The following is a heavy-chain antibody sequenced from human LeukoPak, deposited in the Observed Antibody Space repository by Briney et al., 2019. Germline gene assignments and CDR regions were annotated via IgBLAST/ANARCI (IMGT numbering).Heavy chain of an antibody. V-gene: IGHV4-59*01. CDR2: IYYSGST. CDR1: GGSISSYY. J-gene: IGHJ3*02. Sequence: SETLSLTSTVSGGSISSYYWSWIRQPPGKGLEWIGYIYYSGSTNYNPSLKSRVTISVDTSKNQFSLKLSSVTAADTAVYYCASLRYFHWLRWVDAFDIWGQGTMVTVSS. D-gene: IGHD3-9*01. CDR3: ASLRYFHWLRWVDAFDI.